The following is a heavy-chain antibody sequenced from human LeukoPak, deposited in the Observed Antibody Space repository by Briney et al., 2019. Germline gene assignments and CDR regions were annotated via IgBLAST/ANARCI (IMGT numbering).Heavy chain of an antibody. V-gene: IGHV3-72*01. J-gene: IGHJ6*03. CDR1: GFTSSDHY. D-gene: IGHD1-26*01. CDR2: SRNKANSYST. CDR3: GVGASIANYYSYMDV. Sequence: GGTLRLFCAASGFTSSDHYMDWVREDPGKGLEGIGRSRNKANSYSTEYAASVKGRFTISRDESENSLYLQMNGLKTEDTAVYYCGVGASIANYYSYMDVWGKGTTVTVSS.